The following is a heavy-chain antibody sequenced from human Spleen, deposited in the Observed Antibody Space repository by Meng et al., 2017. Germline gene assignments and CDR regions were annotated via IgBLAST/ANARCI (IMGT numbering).Heavy chain of an antibody. D-gene: IGHD2-15*01. CDR3: AREDNVVGAY. Sequence: GGSLRLSCAASGFTFDDYGMHWVRQPPGKGLEWVSGISWNSVSIGYADSVKGRFTISRDNAKKSLYLQMNSLRAADTAVYYCAREDNVVGAYWGQGTLVTVSS. CDR2: ISWNSVSI. V-gene: IGHV3-9*01. CDR1: GFTFDDYG. J-gene: IGHJ4*02.